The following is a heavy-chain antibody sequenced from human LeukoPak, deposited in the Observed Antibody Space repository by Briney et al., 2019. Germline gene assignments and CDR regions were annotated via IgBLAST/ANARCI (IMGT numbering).Heavy chain of an antibody. V-gene: IGHV1-2*02. J-gene: IGHJ4*02. Sequence: ASVKVSCKASGHTFTGYYMHWVRQAPGQGLEWMGWINPNSGGTNYAQKFQGRVTMTRDTSISTAYMELSRLRSDDTAVYYCARDYIVVVPAAPAGDYWGQGTLVTVSS. CDR3: ARDYIVVVPAAPAGDY. D-gene: IGHD2-2*01. CDR1: GHTFTGYY. CDR2: INPNSGGT.